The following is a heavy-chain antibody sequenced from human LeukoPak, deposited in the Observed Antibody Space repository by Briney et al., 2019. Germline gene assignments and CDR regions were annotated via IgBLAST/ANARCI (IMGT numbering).Heavy chain of an antibody. CDR2: INPTRGNT. CDR1: GYTFTNYY. Sequence: ASVKVSCKASGYTFTNYYIHWVRQAPGQGLEWLGIINPTRGNTKYAQKFQGRVTITRDTSASTAYMELSSLRSEDTAVYYCATGYYDSSGYYYGYYFDYWGQGTLVTVSS. V-gene: IGHV1-46*01. J-gene: IGHJ4*02. CDR3: ATGYYDSSGYYYGYYFDY. D-gene: IGHD3-22*01.